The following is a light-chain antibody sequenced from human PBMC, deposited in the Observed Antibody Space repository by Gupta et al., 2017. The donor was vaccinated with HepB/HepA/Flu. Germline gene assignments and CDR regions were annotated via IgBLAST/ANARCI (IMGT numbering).Light chain of an antibody. CDR3: QHYSTYNT. CDR2: KAS. V-gene: IGKV1-5*03. J-gene: IGKJ2*01. CDR1: QSVSKW. Sequence: DIQMTQSPSTLSASVGDRVTITCRASQSVSKWLAWEQQKPVKAPKLIIYKASPGERGVTSWFSGCGETKEFTRTSSIRQYDACANYYIQHYSTYNTFGQGTTLDIE.